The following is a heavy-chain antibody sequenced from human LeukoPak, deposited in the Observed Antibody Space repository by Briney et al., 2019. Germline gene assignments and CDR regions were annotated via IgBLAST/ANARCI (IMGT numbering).Heavy chain of an antibody. V-gene: IGHV1-24*01. D-gene: IGHD4-17*01. Sequence: ASVKVSCKVSGYTLTELSMHWVRQAPGKRLEWMGGFDPEDGETIYAQKFQGRVTMTEDTSTDTAYMELSSLRSEDTAVYYCATDYGDYYYMDVWGKGTTVTVSS. CDR1: GYTLTELS. CDR2: FDPEDGET. J-gene: IGHJ6*03. CDR3: ATDYGDYYYMDV.